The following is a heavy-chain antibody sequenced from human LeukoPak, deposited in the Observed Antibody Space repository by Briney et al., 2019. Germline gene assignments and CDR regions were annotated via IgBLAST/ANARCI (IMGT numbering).Heavy chain of an antibody. J-gene: IGHJ4*02. CDR1: GYTFTSYI. Sequence: ASVKISCKASGYTFTSYILNWVRQAPGQGLECMGWISTNTGNPTYAQGFTGRFVFSLDTSVSTAYLQISSLKAEDTALYYCARASTPKVGATIYYFDYWGQGTLVTASS. CDR3: ARASTPKVGATIYYFDY. CDR2: ISTNTGNP. D-gene: IGHD1-26*01. V-gene: IGHV7-4-1*02.